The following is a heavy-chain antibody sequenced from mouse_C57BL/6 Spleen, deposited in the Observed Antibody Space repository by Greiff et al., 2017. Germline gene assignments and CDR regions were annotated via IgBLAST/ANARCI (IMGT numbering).Heavy chain of an antibody. CDR2: IYPGDGAT. V-gene: IGHV1-82*01. D-gene: IGHD3-3*01. J-gene: IGHJ3*01. Sequence: VQLQQSGPELVKPGASVKISCKASGYAFSSSWMNWVKQRPGKGLEWIGRIYPGDGATNYNGKFKGKATLTADKSSSTAYMQLSSLTSEDSAVYFCARWGDGAYWGQGTLVTVSA. CDR3: ARWGDGAY. CDR1: GYAFSSSW.